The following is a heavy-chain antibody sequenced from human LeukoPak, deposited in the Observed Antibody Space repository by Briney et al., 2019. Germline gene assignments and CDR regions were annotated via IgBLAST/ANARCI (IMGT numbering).Heavy chain of an antibody. CDR2: INPSGGST. Sequence: ASVKVSCEASGYTFTSYYMHWVRQAPGQGLEWMGIINPSGGSTSYAQKFQGRVTMTRDTSTSTVYMELSSLRSEDTAVYYCARALDRGVIITAGVLWFDPWGQGTLVTVSS. D-gene: IGHD3-10*01. CDR1: GYTFTSYY. V-gene: IGHV1-46*01. J-gene: IGHJ5*02. CDR3: ARALDRGVIITAGVLWFDP.